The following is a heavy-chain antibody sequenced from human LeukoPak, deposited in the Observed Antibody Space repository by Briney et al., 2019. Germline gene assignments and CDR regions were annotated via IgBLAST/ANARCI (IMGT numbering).Heavy chain of an antibody. V-gene: IGHV6-1*01. D-gene: IGHD6-19*01. CDR3: AREAVATTGLRGYYYYDGMDV. Sequence: SQTLSLTCAISGDSVSSNSAAWNWIRQSPSRGFEWLGRTYCRSKRYNDYAVSVKSRITINPDTPKNQFSLQLNSATPEDTAVYYCAREAVATTGLRGYYYYDGMDVWGQGTTVTVSS. CDR2: TYCRSKRYN. CDR1: GDSVSSNSAA. J-gene: IGHJ6*02.